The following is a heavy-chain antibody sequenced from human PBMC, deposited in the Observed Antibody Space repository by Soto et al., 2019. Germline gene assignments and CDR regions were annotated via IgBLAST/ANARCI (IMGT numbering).Heavy chain of an antibody. CDR3: ARVVYSDGHTDDYVNWPPLL. CDR1: GGKFSTFA. CDR2: SIPLFGEA. V-gene: IGHV1-69*01. Sequence: QVQLVQSGAEVKRPGSSVKASCKASGGKFSTFAINWVRQAPGYGLEWMGGSIPLFGEANYARKFQGRITLTADDSTNTAFMELSRLGSDDTAVYYCARVVYSDGHTDDYVNWPPLLWGQGMRITVTS. D-gene: IGHD1-1*01. J-gene: IGHJ4*02.